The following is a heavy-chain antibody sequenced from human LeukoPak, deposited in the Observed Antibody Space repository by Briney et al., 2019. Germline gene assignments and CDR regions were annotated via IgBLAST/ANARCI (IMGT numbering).Heavy chain of an antibody. J-gene: IGHJ4*02. CDR2: IWHDGSHK. D-gene: IGHD6-19*01. Sequence: GGSLRLSCVASAFPFSSYGMHWVRQAPGKGLEWVAVIWHDGSHKYYADSVKGRFTISRDNSKNTLYLQMNSLRGEDTAVYYCASGDYSGGWRLDHWGQGTLVTVSS. V-gene: IGHV3-33*01. CDR1: AFPFSSYG. CDR3: ASGDYSGGWRLDH.